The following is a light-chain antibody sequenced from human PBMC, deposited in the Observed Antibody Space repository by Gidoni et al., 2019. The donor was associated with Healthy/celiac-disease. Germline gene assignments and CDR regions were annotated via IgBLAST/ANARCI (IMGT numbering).Light chain of an antibody. CDR3: QQYGSSPPYT. J-gene: IGKJ2*01. Sequence: EIVLTQSPGTLSLSQGERATLSCRASQSVSSSYLAWYQQQPGQAPRLLIDGASSGSWTDFTLTISRLGPEDFAVYYCQQYGSSPPYTFGQGTKLDIK. CDR2: GAS. CDR1: QSVSSSY. V-gene: IGKV3-20*01.